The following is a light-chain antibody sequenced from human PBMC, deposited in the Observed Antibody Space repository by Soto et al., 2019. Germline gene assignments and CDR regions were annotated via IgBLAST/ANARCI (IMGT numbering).Light chain of an antibody. Sequence: EIVLTQSPGTLSLSPGERATLSCRASQSVSSNYLAWYQQTPGQTPSLLIYGASSTATGTPARFSGSWSGTDFTLTSSRLEAEVVAVYDCHHYGSSPVTFGQGTKVEIK. J-gene: IGKJ1*01. CDR3: HHYGSSPVT. CDR1: QSVSSNY. V-gene: IGKV3-20*01. CDR2: GAS.